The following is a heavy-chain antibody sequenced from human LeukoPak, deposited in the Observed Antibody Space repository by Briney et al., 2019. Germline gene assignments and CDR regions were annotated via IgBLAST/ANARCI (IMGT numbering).Heavy chain of an antibody. CDR2: IYYSGST. Sequence: SETLSLTCTVSGGSISSYYWSWIRQPPGKGLEWIGYIYYSGSTNYNPSLKSRVTISVDTSKDQFSLKLSSVTAADTAVYYCARQYCSGGSCQEGWFDPWGQGTLVTVSS. CDR3: ARQYCSGGSCQEGWFDP. V-gene: IGHV4-59*01. CDR1: GGSISSYY. D-gene: IGHD2-15*01. J-gene: IGHJ5*02.